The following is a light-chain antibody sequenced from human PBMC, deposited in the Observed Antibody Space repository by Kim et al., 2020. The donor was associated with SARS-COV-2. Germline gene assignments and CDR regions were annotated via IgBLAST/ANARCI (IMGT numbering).Light chain of an antibody. CDR2: YDS. CDR1: NIGSKS. Sequence: SYVLTQPPSVSVAPGKTARITCGGNNIGSKSVNWYQQKPGQAPGLVIYYDSDRPSGIPERFSGSNSGNTATLTISRVEAGDEADYYCQVWDSSSDVVFGGGTQLTVL. V-gene: IGLV3-21*04. J-gene: IGLJ2*01. CDR3: QVWDSSSDVV.